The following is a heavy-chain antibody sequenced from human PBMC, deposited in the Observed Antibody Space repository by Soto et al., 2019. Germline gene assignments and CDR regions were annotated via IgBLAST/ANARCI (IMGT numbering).Heavy chain of an antibody. Sequence: APGQRLEWMGGIIPLFGTANYPQKLQGRVTITADESTSTAYMELSSLRSEDTAVYYCAREREGAPQDIAAASTPGWISHWFDPSAQGPLVTVSS. J-gene: IGHJ5*02. V-gene: IGHV1-69*01. D-gene: IGHD6-13*01. CDR2: IIPLFGTA. CDR3: AREREGAPQDIAAASTPGWISHWFDP.